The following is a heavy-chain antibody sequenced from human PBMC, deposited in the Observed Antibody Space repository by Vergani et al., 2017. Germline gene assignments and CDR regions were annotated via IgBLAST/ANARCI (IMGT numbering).Heavy chain of an antibody. V-gene: IGHV3-49*04. CDR3: TRCYDFWSGYYNPYYYYYYMDV. CDR2: IRSKAYGGTT. J-gene: IGHJ6*03. D-gene: IGHD3-3*01. CDR1: GFNFGSYA. Sequence: EVQLLESGGGLVQPGGSLRLSCAASGFNFGSYAMSWVRQAPGKGLEWVGFIRSKAYGGTTEYAASVKGRFTISRDDSKSIAYLQMNSLKTEDTAVYYCTRCYDFWSGYYNPYYYYYYMDVWGKGTTVTVSS.